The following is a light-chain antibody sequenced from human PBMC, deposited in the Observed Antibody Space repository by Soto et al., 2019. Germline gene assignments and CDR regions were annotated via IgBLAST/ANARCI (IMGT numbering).Light chain of an antibody. V-gene: IGKV3-15*01. CDR1: QSVSSN. CDR3: QQYVSSPWA. CDR2: GAS. J-gene: IGKJ1*01. Sequence: IVMTQSPDTLPVSPGERATLSCRASQSVSSNLAGYQQKPGQAPRLLIYGASTRATGIPARFSVSGSETEFTLTISRRQSEDFAVYYCQQYVSSPWAFGQGTKVDI.